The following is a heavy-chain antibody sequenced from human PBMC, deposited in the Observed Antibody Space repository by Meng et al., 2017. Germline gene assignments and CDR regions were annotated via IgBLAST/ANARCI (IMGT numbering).Heavy chain of an antibody. V-gene: IGHV1-2*06. Sequence: QVHVGRSGAGGKKPGAPVTVSGKPLEYNFPAYYIHGVRRAPGQGLEWMGRIKPKSGDTNYDKKFQARVTMTGDTSFSTDYMELSGLRSADKAMYYCAREEDISAAGKLFGDYWGQGTLVTVSS. CDR3: AREEDISAAGKLFGDY. D-gene: IGHD6-25*01. J-gene: IGHJ4*02. CDR1: EYNFPAYY. CDR2: IKPKSGDT.